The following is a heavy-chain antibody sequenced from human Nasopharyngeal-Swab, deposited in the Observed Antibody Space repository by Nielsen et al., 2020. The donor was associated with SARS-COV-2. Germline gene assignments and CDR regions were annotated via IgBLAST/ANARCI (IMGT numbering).Heavy chain of an antibody. J-gene: IGHJ4*02. Sequence: SLKISCAASGFTFDDYAMHWVRQAPGKGLEWVSGISWNSGSIGYADSVKGRFPISRVNAKNSLYLQMNSLRAEDTALYYCALLSSGWYPTPPFDYWGQGTLVTVSS. D-gene: IGHD6-19*01. CDR1: GFTFDDYA. V-gene: IGHV3-9*01. CDR2: ISWNSGSI. CDR3: ALLSSGWYPTPPFDY.